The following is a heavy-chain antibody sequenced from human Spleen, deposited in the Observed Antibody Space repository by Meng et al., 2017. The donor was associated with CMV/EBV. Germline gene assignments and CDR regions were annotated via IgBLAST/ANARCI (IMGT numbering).Heavy chain of an antibody. V-gene: IGHV4-39*07. D-gene: IGHD6-19*01. J-gene: IGHJ4*02. CDR2: IYFTGST. Sequence: SETLSLTCTVSGGSISTSSYYWGWLRQPPGKGLEWIGSIYFTGSTYYSPSLKSRVTISIDTSRNQFSLKLRSLTAADMAVYYCARDLGPVAGYYLDHWGQGMLVTVSS. CDR1: GGSISTSSYY. CDR3: ARDLGPVAGYYLDH.